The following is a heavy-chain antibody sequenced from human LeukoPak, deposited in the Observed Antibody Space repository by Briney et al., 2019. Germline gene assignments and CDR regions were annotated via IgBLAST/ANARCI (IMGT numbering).Heavy chain of an antibody. D-gene: IGHD2-2*01. Sequence: PSETLSLTCTVSGGSISSSSYYWGWIRQPPGKGLEWIGSIYYSGSTYYNPSLKSRVTISVDTSKNQFSLKLSSVTAADTAVYYCARPGISYCSSTSCYPGPSDYWGQGTLVTASS. CDR1: GGSISSSSYY. CDR2: IYYSGST. V-gene: IGHV4-39*01. J-gene: IGHJ4*02. CDR3: ARPGISYCSSTSCYPGPSDY.